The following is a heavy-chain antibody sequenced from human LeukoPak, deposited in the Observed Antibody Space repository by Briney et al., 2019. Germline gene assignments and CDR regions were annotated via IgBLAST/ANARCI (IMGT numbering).Heavy chain of an antibody. CDR1: GFTFDHHT. CDR2: ISGSGDYT. V-gene: IGHV3-43*01. Sequence: GGSLGLSCAASGFTFDHHTMHWVRQAPGKGLEWVSLISGSGDYTNYADSVKGRFTISRDNSRNSLYLQMNILTTEDTALYFCAKDQGGYKGLDNWGQGTPVTVSS. J-gene: IGHJ4*02. CDR3: AKDQGGYKGLDN. D-gene: IGHD5-24*01.